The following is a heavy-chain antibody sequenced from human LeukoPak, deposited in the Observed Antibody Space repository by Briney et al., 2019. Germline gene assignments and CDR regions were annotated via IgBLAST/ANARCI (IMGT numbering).Heavy chain of an antibody. CDR2: ISSDGSKK. J-gene: IGHJ4*02. Sequence: GGSLRLSCAASGFTFTSYAMHWVRQAPGDGLKWVTLISSDGSKKYYADSVKGRFTISRDNSKNTLYLQMNSLRAEDTAVYYCARASSSPSWPYYFGSWGQGTLVTVSS. V-gene: IGHV3-30-3*01. CDR1: GFTFTSYA. CDR3: ARASSSPSWPYYFGS. D-gene: IGHD6-13*01.